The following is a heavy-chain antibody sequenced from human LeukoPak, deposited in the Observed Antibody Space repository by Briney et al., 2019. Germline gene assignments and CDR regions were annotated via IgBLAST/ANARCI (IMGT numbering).Heavy chain of an antibody. CDR1: GFTFSSYW. J-gene: IGHJ6*03. D-gene: IGHD2-2*02. CDR2: INTDGSST. Sequence: GGSLRLSCAASGFTFSSYWMHWVRQAPGKGLVWVSRINTDGSSTSYADSVKGRFTISRDNAKNTLYLQMNSLRAEDTAVYYCARDEFSSADCSGTSCYSRYYMDVWGKGTTVTVSS. CDR3: ARDEFSSADCSGTSCYSRYYMDV. V-gene: IGHV3-74*01.